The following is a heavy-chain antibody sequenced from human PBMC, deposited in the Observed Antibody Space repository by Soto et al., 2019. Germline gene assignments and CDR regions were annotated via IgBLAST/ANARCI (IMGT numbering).Heavy chain of an antibody. V-gene: IGHV1-69*02. CDR1: GGTFSSYT. CDR3: ARVRGTYGDSFPFDY. D-gene: IGHD4-17*01. CDR2: IIPILGIA. Sequence: GASVKVSCKASGGTFSSYTISWVRQAPGQGLEWMGRIIPILGIANYAQKFQGRVTITADKSTSTAYMELSSLRSEDTAVYYCARVRGTYGDSFPFDYWGQGTLVTVSS. J-gene: IGHJ4*02.